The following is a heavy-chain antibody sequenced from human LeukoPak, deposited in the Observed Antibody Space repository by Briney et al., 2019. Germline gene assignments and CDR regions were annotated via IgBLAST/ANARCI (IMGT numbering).Heavy chain of an antibody. V-gene: IGHV1-2*02. J-gene: IGHJ6*03. CDR3: ATGTGGPGIAAADPMDV. D-gene: IGHD6-13*01. Sequence: ASVKISCKASGYTFTGYYMHWVRQAPGQGLEWMGWINPNSGGTNYAQKFQGRVTMTRDTSISTAYMELSRLRSDDTAVYYCATGTGGPGIAAADPMDVWGKGTTVTVSS. CDR2: INPNSGGT. CDR1: GYTFTGYY.